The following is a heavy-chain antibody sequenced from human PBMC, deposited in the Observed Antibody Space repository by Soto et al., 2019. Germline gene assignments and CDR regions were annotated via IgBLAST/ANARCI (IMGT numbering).Heavy chain of an antibody. CDR2: IIPIFGTA. V-gene: IGHV1-69*13. CDR1: GGTFSSYA. J-gene: IGHJ6*02. Sequence: SVKVSCKASGGTFSSYAISWVRQAPGQGLEWMGGIIPIFGTANYAQKFQGRVTITADESTSTAYMELSSLRSEDTAVYYCARDGIWFAESYYYYGMDVSGQGTTVTVYS. D-gene: IGHD3-10*01. CDR3: ARDGIWFAESYYYYGMDV.